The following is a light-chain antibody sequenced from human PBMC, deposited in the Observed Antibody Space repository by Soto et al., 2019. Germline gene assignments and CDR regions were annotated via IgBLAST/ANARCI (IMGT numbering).Light chain of an antibody. CDR1: QTVRNNY. V-gene: IGKV3D-20*02. CDR2: DAS. CDR3: LQRSNWPWT. J-gene: IGKJ1*01. Sequence: EIVLTQSPGTLSLSPGERATLSCRASQTVRNNYLAWYQQKPGQAPRLLIYDASSRATGIPARFSGSGSGTDFTLTTSSLEPEDFAVYYCLQRSNWPWTFGQGTKVDIK.